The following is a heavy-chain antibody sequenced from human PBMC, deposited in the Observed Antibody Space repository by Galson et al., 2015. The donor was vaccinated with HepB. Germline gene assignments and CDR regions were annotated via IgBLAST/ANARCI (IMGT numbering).Heavy chain of an antibody. CDR1: GYSFTTYW. Sequence: QSGAEVKKPGESLKISCKSSGYSFTTYWIGWVRQMPGKGLEWMGMIYPGDPDTRYSPSFHGQVTISADKSISTAHLQWSSLKASDTAIYYCAGQINDLDTSMVGELHFNYWGQGTLVTVSS. V-gene: IGHV5-51*01. D-gene: IGHD3-10*02. J-gene: IGHJ4*02. CDR3: AGQINDLDTSMVGELHFNY. CDR2: IYPGDPDT.